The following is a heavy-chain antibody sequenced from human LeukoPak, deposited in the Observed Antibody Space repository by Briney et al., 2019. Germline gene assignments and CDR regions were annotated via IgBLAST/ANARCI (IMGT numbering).Heavy chain of an antibody. J-gene: IGHJ5*02. CDR2: IYSGGTT. CDR1: GFTVSDNY. V-gene: IGHV3-53*01. D-gene: IGHD3-22*01. Sequence: GGSLRLSCAASGFTVSDNYMSWVRQAPGKGLEWVSVIYSGGTTYSADSVKGRFTISRDNSKNTLYLQMNSLRAEDTAVYYCARHDSWAGWFDPWGQGTLVTVCS. CDR3: ARHDSWAGWFDP.